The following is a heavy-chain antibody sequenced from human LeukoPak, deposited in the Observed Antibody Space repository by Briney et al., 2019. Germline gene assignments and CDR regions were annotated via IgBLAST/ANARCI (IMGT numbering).Heavy chain of an antibody. J-gene: IGHJ4*02. CDR1: GFTFSSYW. CDR3: ATNSGKRFDY. CDR2: INQVGSQT. D-gene: IGHD1-1*01. Sequence: PGGSLRLSCAASGFTFSSYWMSWVRQTPGEGLEYLANINQVGSQTYYMDSVKGRFTISRDNAKNSLCLQMNSLRAEDTAVYYCATNSGKRFDYWGQGTLVTVSS. V-gene: IGHV3-7*01.